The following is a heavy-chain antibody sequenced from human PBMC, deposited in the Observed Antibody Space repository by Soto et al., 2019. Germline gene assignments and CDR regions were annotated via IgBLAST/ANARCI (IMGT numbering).Heavy chain of an antibody. Sequence: GASVKVSCKASGYTFTSYAMHWVRQAPGQRLEWMGWINAGNGNTKYSQKFQGRVTITRDTSASTAYMELSSLRSEDTAVYYCASGYCSGGSCDDAFDIWGQGTMVTVSS. CDR3: ASGYCSGGSCDDAFDI. D-gene: IGHD2-15*01. CDR2: INAGNGNT. V-gene: IGHV1-3*01. CDR1: GYTFTSYA. J-gene: IGHJ3*02.